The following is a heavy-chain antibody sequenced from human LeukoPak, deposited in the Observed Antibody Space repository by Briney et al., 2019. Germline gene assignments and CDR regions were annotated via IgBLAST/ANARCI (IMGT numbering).Heavy chain of an antibody. D-gene: IGHD3-3*01. Sequence: GGSLRLSCAASGFTFSRYGMHWVRQTPGKGLEWVAVISYDASNKYYADSVKGRFTISRDNSKNTLYLQMNSLRAEDTAVYYCAKTPVRRFPLYFDYWGQGTLVTVSS. CDR1: GFTFSRYG. V-gene: IGHV3-30*18. CDR2: ISYDASNK. J-gene: IGHJ4*02. CDR3: AKTPVRRFPLYFDY.